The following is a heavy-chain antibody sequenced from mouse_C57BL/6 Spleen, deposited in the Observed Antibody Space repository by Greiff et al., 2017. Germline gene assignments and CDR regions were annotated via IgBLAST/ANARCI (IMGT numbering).Heavy chain of an antibody. CDR2: INPNNGGT. D-gene: IGHD2-12*01. V-gene: IGHV1-22*01. CDR1: GYTFTDYN. Sequence: VHVKQSGPELVKPGASVKMSCKASGYTFTDYNMHWVKQSHGKSLEWIGYINPNNGGTSYNQKFKGKATLTVNKSSSTAYMELRSLTSEDSAVYYCARGVTPYAMDYWGQGTSVTVSS. J-gene: IGHJ4*01. CDR3: ARGVTPYAMDY.